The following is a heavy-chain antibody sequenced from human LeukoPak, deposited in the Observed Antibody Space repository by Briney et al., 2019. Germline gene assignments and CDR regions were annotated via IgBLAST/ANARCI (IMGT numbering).Heavy chain of an antibody. Sequence: GGSLRLSCAASGFTFSSYAMSWVRQAPGKGLEWVSAISGSGGSTYYADSVKGRFTISRDNYKNTLYLQMNSLRAEDTAVYYCAKNYGGDSSGYYYGYFDYWGQGTLVTVSS. J-gene: IGHJ4*02. D-gene: IGHD3-22*01. CDR3: AKNYGGDSSGYYYGYFDY. V-gene: IGHV3-23*01. CDR1: GFTFSSYA. CDR2: ISGSGGST.